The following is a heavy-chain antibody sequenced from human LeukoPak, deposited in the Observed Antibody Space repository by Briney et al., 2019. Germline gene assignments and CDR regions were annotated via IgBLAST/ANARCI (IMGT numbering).Heavy chain of an antibody. CDR3: ARATYSSGWYADHNWFDP. J-gene: IGHJ5*02. V-gene: IGHV4-34*01. CDR1: GGSFSSYY. Sequence: SETLSLTCAVYGGSFSSYYWSWIRQPPGKGLEWIGEINHSGSTNYNPSLKSRVTISVDTSKNQFSLKLSSVTAADTAVYYCARATYSSGWYADHNWFDPWGQGTLVTVSS. D-gene: IGHD6-19*01. CDR2: INHSGST.